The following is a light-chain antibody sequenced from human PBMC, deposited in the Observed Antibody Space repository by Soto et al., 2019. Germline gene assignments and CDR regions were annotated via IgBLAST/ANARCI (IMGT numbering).Light chain of an antibody. V-gene: IGKV1-5*01. CDR3: QQYNSYSPRT. CDR2: DAS. CDR1: QSISSW. J-gene: IGKJ2*01. Sequence: DIQMTQSPSTLSASVGDRVTITCRASQSISSWLAWYQQKPGKAPKLLIDDASSLESGVPSRFSGSVSGREFTLTISSLQPDDFATYYCQQYNSYSPRTFGQGTKLEIK.